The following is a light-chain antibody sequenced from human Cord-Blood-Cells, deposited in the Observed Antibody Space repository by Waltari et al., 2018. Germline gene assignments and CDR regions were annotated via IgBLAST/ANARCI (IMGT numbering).Light chain of an antibody. Sequence: QSALTQSASVSGSPGQSITISCTGTSSDVGGYNYVSWYQQHPGKAPKLMIYEVSNRPSGVSNRVSGAKSGNTASLTISGLQAEDEADYYCSSYTSSSTYVFGTGTKVTVL. J-gene: IGLJ1*01. V-gene: IGLV2-14*01. CDR1: SSDVGGYNY. CDR3: SSYTSSSTYV. CDR2: EVS.